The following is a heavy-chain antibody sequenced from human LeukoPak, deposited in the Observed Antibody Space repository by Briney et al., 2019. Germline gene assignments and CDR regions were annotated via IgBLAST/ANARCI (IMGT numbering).Heavy chain of an antibody. D-gene: IGHD2-15*01. CDR2: TYYRSKWYN. V-gene: IGHV6-1*01. CDR3: ARRYCSGGSCPFDY. CDR1: GDSVSSTSAT. J-gene: IGHJ4*02. Sequence: SQTLSLTCAISGDSVSSTSATWNWIRQAAWRGLEWLGRTYYRSKWYNDYAVSVKGRITINPDTSKNQFSLQLNSVTPEDTAVYYCARRYCSGGSCPFDYWGQGTLVTVSS.